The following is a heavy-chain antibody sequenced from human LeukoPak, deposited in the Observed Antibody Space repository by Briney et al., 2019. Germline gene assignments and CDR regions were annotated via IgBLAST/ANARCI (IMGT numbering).Heavy chain of an antibody. CDR3: ARQLEAMDV. J-gene: IGHJ6*02. CDR2: IYYTGGP. V-gene: IGHV4-39*01. CDR1: GGSVKSTPSH. D-gene: IGHD3-3*02. Sequence: PSETLSLTCTVSGGSVKSTPSHWAWVRQPPGKGLERIGSIYYTGGPLHNPSLESRVTMSIDTSTNQVSLKLSSVTAADTAVYYCARQLEAMDVWGQGTTVTVSS.